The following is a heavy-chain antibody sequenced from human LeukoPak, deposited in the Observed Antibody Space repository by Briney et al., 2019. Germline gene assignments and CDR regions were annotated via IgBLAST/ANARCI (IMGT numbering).Heavy chain of an antibody. J-gene: IGHJ4*02. D-gene: IGHD1-26*01. CDR1: GGSISSYY. CDR2: INHSGST. CDR3: AGRGSSFDY. V-gene: IGHV4-34*01. Sequence: PSETLSLTCTVSGGSISSYYWSWIRQPPGKGLEWIGEINHSGSTNYNPSLKSRVTISVDTSKNQFSLKLSSVTAADTAVYYCAGRGSSFDYWGQGTLVTVSS.